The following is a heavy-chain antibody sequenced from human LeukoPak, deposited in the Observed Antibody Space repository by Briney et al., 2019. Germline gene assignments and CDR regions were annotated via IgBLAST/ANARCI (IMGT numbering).Heavy chain of an antibody. CDR3: ARDVTAGAGAVGMAV. Sequence: SQNLSLTCVISGDSVSNNIAAWNWIRQSPSRGLEWLGRTYYRSKWYNDYAVSVESRITISPDTSKNQFSLQLNSVTPEDTAVYYCARDVTAGAGAVGMAVWGKGTTVTVSS. J-gene: IGHJ6*04. D-gene: IGHD6-13*01. CDR1: GDSVSNNIAA. V-gene: IGHV6-1*01. CDR2: TYYRSKWYN.